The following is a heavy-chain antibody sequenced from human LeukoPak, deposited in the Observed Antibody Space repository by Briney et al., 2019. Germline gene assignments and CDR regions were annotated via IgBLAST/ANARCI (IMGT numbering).Heavy chain of an antibody. CDR2: ISSSSSHT. CDR1: GFTFSDYY. V-gene: IGHV3-11*06. J-gene: IGHJ4*02. CDR3: ARVGSIAAAGTPDY. Sequence: MSGGSLRLSCAASGFTFSDYYMSWIRQAPGKGLEWVSYISSSSSHTTYADSVKGRFTIPRDNAKNSLSLQVNSLRADDTAVYYCARVGSIAAAGTPDYWGQGTLVTVSS. D-gene: IGHD6-13*01.